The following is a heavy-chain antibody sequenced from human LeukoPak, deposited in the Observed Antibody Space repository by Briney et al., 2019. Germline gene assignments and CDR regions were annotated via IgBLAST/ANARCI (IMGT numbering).Heavy chain of an antibody. Sequence: ASVKVSCKASGYTFTSYGISWVRQAPGQGPEWMGWISAYNGNTNYAQKLQGRVTMTTDTSTSTAYMELRSLRSDDTAVYYCARRARLYYDSSGYPDYWGQGTLVTVSS. CDR1: GYTFTSYG. CDR2: ISAYNGNT. CDR3: ARRARLYYDSSGYPDY. D-gene: IGHD3-22*01. J-gene: IGHJ4*02. V-gene: IGHV1-18*01.